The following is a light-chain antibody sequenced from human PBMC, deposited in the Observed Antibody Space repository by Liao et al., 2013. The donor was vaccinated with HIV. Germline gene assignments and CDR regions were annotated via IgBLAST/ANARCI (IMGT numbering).Light chain of an antibody. CDR1: TLGDKS. J-gene: IGLJ2*01. Sequence: SYELTQPPSVSVSPGQTASITCSGHTLGDKSPSWYQQRPGQPPVLVIYQGTKRPSGIPERFSGSYSGNTATLTISGTQAMDEADYFCQAWDSRADVVFGGGTKLTVL. CDR2: QGT. CDR3: QAWDSRADVV. V-gene: IGLV3-1*01.